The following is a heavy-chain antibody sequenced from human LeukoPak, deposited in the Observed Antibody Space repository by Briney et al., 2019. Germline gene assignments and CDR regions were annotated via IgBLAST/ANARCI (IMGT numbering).Heavy chain of an antibody. Sequence: ASVKVSCKASGYTFTSYDINWVRQATGQGLEWMGWMNPNSGNTGYAQKFQGRVTMTRNTSISTAYMGLSSLRSEDTAVYYCARGASRYFDYYYYGMDVWGQGTTVTVSS. CDR1: GYTFTSYD. V-gene: IGHV1-8*01. D-gene: IGHD3-9*01. CDR2: MNPNSGNT. J-gene: IGHJ6*02. CDR3: ARGASRYFDYYYYGMDV.